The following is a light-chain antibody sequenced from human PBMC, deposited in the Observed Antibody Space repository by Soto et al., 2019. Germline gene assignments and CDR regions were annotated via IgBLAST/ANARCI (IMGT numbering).Light chain of an antibody. Sequence: EIVLAQSPGTLSLSPGERATLSCRASQSVSRNFLAWYQQKPGQAPRLLIYDASNRATGIPARFSGSGSGTDFTLTISSLEPEDFAVYYCQQRSNWPRTFGQGTRLEIK. J-gene: IGKJ5*01. CDR1: QSVSRNF. CDR3: QQRSNWPRT. V-gene: IGKV3-11*01. CDR2: DAS.